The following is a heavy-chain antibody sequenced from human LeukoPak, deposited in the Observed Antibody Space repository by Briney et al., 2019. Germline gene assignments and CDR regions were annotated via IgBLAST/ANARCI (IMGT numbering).Heavy chain of an antibody. J-gene: IGHJ6*02. D-gene: IGHD3-22*01. CDR1: GFTFSSYG. V-gene: IGHV3-30*18. CDR2: ISYDGSNK. CDR3: AKEATYYYDSSGYSYDYYYYGMDV. Sequence: GGSLRLSCAASGFTFSSYGMHWVRQAPGKGLEWVAVISYDGSNKYYADSVKGRFTISRDNSKNTLYLQMNSLRAEDTAVYYCAKEATYYYDSSGYSYDYYYYGMDVWGQGTTVTVSS.